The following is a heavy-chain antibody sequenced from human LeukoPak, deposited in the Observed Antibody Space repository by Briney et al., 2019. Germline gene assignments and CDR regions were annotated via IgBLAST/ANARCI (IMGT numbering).Heavy chain of an antibody. CDR3: AIAAAGTRIVDDAFDI. J-gene: IGHJ3*02. Sequence: ASVKVSCKASGYTFTSYAMNWVRQAPGQGLEWMGWINTNTGNPTYAQGFTGRFVFSLDTSVSTAYLQISSLKAEDTAVYYCAIAAAGTRIVDDAFDIWGQGTMVTVSS. V-gene: IGHV7-4-1*02. D-gene: IGHD6-13*01. CDR1: GYTFTSYA. CDR2: INTNTGNP.